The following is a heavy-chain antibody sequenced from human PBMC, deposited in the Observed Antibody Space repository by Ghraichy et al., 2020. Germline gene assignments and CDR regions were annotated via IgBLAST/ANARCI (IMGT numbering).Heavy chain of an antibody. Sequence: GGSLRLSCAASGFIFGHYTLNWVRQAPGRGLEWLSSITSSSTYIYYADSLKGRFTISRDNAKDSLYLQMQSLTAEDTAVYYCARGEQFCGSDCPLEYWGQGTLVTVSS. D-gene: IGHD2-21*02. CDR2: ITSSSTYI. V-gene: IGHV3-21*01. J-gene: IGHJ4*02. CDR3: ARGEQFCGSDCPLEY. CDR1: GFIFGHYT.